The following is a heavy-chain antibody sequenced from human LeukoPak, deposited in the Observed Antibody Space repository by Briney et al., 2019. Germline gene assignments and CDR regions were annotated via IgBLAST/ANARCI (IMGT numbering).Heavy chain of an antibody. CDR3: AKAYSRAFDY. D-gene: IGHD3-22*01. CDR2: ISASGGST. V-gene: IGHV3-23*01. CDR1: GFTFSTYG. Sequence: PGGSLRLSCAASGFTFSTYGMTWVRQAPGKGLEWVSGISASGGSTYYADSVKGRFTISRDNSKNTLYLQMNSLRAEDTAVYYCAKAYSRAFDYWGQGTLVTVS. J-gene: IGHJ4*02.